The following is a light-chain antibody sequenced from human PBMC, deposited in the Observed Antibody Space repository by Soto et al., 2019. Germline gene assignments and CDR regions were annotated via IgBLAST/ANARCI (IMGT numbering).Light chain of an antibody. CDR1: QSVSSY. Sequence: EIVLTQSPATLSLSPGERATLSCRASQSVSSYLAWYQQKPGQAPRLLIYDASNRATGIPARFSGSGSGTDFTLTISSLEPEDFAVYYCQQRSNWPHLTFGGGTKVEVK. CDR2: DAS. J-gene: IGKJ4*01. V-gene: IGKV3-11*01. CDR3: QQRSNWPHLT.